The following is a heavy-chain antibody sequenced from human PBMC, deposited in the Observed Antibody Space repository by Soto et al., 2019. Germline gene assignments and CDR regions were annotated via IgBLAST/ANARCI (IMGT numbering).Heavy chain of an antibody. V-gene: IGHV2-5*02. CDR3: AKGFYTYTGYFDY. D-gene: IGHD3-16*01. CDR2: IYWDDDK. CDR1: GFSLGTRGVG. Sequence: QITLKESGPTLVKPTQTLTLTCTFSGFSLGTRGVGVGWIRQPPGTALEWLALIYWDDDKRYSPSLKTSLTITKDTYKYQVVLTMTNMEPVDTAKYYCAKGFYTYTGYFDYWGQGTLVTVSS. J-gene: IGHJ4*02.